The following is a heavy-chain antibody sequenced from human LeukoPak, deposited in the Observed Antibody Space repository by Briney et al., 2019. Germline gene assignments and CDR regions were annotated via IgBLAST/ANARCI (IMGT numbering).Heavy chain of an antibody. Sequence: GGSLRLSCAASGFTFSSYAMHWVRQAPGKGLEWVAVISYDGSNKYYADSVKGRFTISRDNSKNTLYLQMNSLRAEDTPVYYCARASSWAFDIWGQGTMVTVSS. V-gene: IGHV3-30-3*01. CDR3: ARASSWAFDI. D-gene: IGHD3-16*02. J-gene: IGHJ3*02. CDR1: GFTFSSYA. CDR2: ISYDGSNK.